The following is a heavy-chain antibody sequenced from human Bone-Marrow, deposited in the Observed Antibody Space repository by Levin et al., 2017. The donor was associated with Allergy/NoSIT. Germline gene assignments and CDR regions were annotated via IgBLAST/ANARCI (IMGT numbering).Heavy chain of an antibody. Sequence: SETLSLTCTVSGGPISEYYWTWIRQPPGKGLEWIGYIYHGGANYNPSLKSRVTISVDTPKNQFSLRLNSVTTADTAVYYCARLNSGGWKLMGYHLDNWGQGILATVSS. V-gene: IGHV4-59*01. J-gene: IGHJ4*02. CDR2: IYHGGA. D-gene: IGHD2-15*01. CDR3: ARLNSGGWKLMGYHLDN. CDR1: GGPISEYY.